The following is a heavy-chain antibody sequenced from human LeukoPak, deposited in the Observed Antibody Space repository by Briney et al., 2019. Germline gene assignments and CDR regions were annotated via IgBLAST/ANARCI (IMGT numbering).Heavy chain of an antibody. CDR2: IYHSGST. Sequence: PSQTLSLTCAVSGGSISSGGYSWSGIRQPPGKGLEWIGYIYHSGSTYYNPSLKSRVTISVDRSENQFSLKMSSVTDADTAVYFCARETDVDNEGAFDYWGQGSLVTVSS. CDR1: GGSISSGGYS. J-gene: IGHJ4*02. CDR3: ARETDVDNEGAFDY. D-gene: IGHD1-1*01. V-gene: IGHV4-30-2*01.